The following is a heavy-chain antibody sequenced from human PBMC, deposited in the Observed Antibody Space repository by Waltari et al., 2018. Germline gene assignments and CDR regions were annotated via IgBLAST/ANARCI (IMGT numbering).Heavy chain of an antibody. Sequence: QVQLVQSGAEVKKPGASVKVSCKASGYTFTGYYMHLVRQAPGQGLEWMGRINPNSGGTNYAQKFQGRVTMTRDTSISTAYMELSRLRSDDTAVYYCARDRSIAAGLFDPWGQGTLVTVSS. D-gene: IGHD6-6*01. J-gene: IGHJ5*02. CDR2: INPNSGGT. CDR3: ARDRSIAAGLFDP. CDR1: GYTFTGYY. V-gene: IGHV1-2*06.